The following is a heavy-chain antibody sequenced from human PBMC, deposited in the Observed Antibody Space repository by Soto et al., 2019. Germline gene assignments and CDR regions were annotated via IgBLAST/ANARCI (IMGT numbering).Heavy chain of an antibody. CDR2: IIPTSGTA. J-gene: IGHJ6*02. CDR1: GGSFSSDA. D-gene: IGHD2-15*01. V-gene: IGHV1-69*13. CDR3: ARGQGYCSGGICYYYYYGMDV. Sequence: ASVKVSCKASGGSFSSDAFGWVRQAPGQGLEWMGGIIPTSGTANYAQRFQGRATITADESTSTAYMELSSLTSEDTAVYFCARGQGYCSGGICYYYYYGMDVWGQGTTVTV.